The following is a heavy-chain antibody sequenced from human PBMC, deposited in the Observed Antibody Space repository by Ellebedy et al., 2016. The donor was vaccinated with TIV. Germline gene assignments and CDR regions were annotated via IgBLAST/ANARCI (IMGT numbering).Heavy chain of an antibody. D-gene: IGHD1-26*01. CDR3: AKDAWEKARVSWEHDY. CDR1: GFTFSTYG. Sequence: GESLKISCTASGFTFSTYGIHWVRQAPGKGLEWVAVVSYAGNTKYYADSVKGRFTISSDNSKNTVYLDMNSLTPDDTAVYYCAKDAWEKARVSWEHDYWGQGTLVTVSS. V-gene: IGHV3-30*18. CDR2: VSYAGNTK. J-gene: IGHJ4*02.